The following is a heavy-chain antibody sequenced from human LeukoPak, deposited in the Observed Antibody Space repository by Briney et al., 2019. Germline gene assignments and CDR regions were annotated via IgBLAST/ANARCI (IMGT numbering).Heavy chain of an antibody. CDR3: AKGDSEMATIIAGFDY. V-gene: IGHV3-23*01. CDR2: ISGSGGST. CDR1: GFTFSSYA. J-gene: IGHJ4*02. Sequence: GGSPRLSCAASGFTFSSYAMSWVRQAPGKGLEWVSAISGSGGSTYYADSVKGRSTISRDNSKNTLYLQMNSLRAEDTAVYYCAKGDSEMATIIAGFDYWGQGTLVTVSS. D-gene: IGHD5-24*01.